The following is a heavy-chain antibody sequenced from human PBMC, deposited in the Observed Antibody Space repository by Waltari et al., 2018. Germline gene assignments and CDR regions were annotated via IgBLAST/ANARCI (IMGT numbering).Heavy chain of an antibody. J-gene: IGHJ4*02. Sequence: EVQLLESGGGLVQPGGSLRLSCAPSGLRFSTYVVNWVRQAPGKGLEWVSSISDAGGIINYADSVKGRFTISRDNSKNTLYLQMNSLRADDTAVYFCARGSGVDSWGQGTLVTISS. V-gene: IGHV3-23*01. CDR1: GLRFSTYV. D-gene: IGHD7-27*01. CDR2: ISDAGGII. CDR3: ARGSGVDS.